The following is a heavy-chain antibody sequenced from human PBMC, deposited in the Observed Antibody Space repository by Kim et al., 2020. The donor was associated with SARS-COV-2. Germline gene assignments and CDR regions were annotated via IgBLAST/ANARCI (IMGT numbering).Heavy chain of an antibody. Sequence: WGSLRLSCAASGFTVSSNYMSWVRQAPGKGLEWVSVIFGGDNTFYGDSVKGRFTVSRDNSRNTLYLQMNSLRAEDTAVYFCARNLGGSSTLDCWGQGTLVTVSS. J-gene: IGHJ4*02. CDR2: IFGGDNT. D-gene: IGHD1-26*01. CDR3: ARNLGGSSTLDC. V-gene: IGHV3-53*01. CDR1: GFTVSSNY.